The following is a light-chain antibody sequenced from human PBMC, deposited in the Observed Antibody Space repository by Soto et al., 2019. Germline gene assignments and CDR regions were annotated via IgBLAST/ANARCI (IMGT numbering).Light chain of an antibody. CDR3: QQYHTWPIT. Sequence: DIVMRQSPATLSVAPGERVTLSCRASQGVSRKLAWYQHKPGQAPRLLISGACTGATGIPARFSGSGSGTEFTLTISSLQSEDCAIYYCQQYHTWPITFGGGTKVDIK. J-gene: IGKJ4*01. CDR2: GAC. CDR1: QGVSRK. V-gene: IGKV3-15*01.